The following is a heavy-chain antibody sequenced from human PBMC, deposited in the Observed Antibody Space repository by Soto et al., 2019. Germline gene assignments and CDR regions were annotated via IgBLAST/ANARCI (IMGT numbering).Heavy chain of an antibody. CDR3: ARDVYYGSGNRTEFYYYYYGMDV. V-gene: IGHV3-33*01. D-gene: IGHD3-10*01. CDR2: IWYDGSNK. J-gene: IGHJ6*02. Sequence: GGSLRLSCAASGFTFSSYGMHWVRQAPGKGLEWVAVIWYDGSNKYYADSVKGRFTISRDNSKNTLYLQMNSLRAEDTAVYYCARDVYYGSGNRTEFYYYYYGMDVWGQGTTVTVSS. CDR1: GFTFSSYG.